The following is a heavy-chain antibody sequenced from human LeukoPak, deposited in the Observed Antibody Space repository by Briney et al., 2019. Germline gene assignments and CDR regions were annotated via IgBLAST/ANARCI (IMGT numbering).Heavy chain of an antibody. CDR3: SRENGAFSPFGY. Sequence: PSETLSLTCGVPGGSISNTNWWSWVRPPPGQGLEWIGEISLTGLTHYNPSLESRVTVSLDKSKNQLSLNLTSVTAADTAVYYCSRENGAFSPFGYWGQGTLVTVLS. J-gene: IGHJ4*02. D-gene: IGHD2-8*01. CDR1: GGSISNTNW. CDR2: ISLTGLT. V-gene: IGHV4-4*02.